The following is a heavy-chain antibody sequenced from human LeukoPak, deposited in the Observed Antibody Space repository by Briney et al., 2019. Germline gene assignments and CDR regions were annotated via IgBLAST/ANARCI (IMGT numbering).Heavy chain of an antibody. CDR2: IIHIFGTS. V-gene: IGHV1-69*05. Sequence: SVKVSCKASGGTFSSYAISWVRQAPGQGLEWMGGIIHIFGTSNYTQKFQCRVTITTDESTSTAYMELSSLKSEDTAVYYCARARGGYYDILTGYSYNYYFDYWGQGTLVTVSS. J-gene: IGHJ4*02. CDR3: ARARGGYYDILTGYSYNYYFDY. D-gene: IGHD3-9*01. CDR1: GGTFSSYA.